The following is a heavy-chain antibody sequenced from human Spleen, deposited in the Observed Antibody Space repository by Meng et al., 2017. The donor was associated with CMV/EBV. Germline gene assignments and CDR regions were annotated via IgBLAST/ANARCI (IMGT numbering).Heavy chain of an antibody. CDR3: AKGGGWNYEDY. J-gene: IGHJ4*02. CDR1: GFTFSSYG. Sequence: GESLKISCAASGFTFSSYGMHWVRQAPGKGLEWVAFIRYDGSIQYYADSLKGRFTISRDNSNNTVSLQMNSLRTEDTSLYYCAKGGGWNYEDYWGQGTLVTVSS. V-gene: IGHV3-30*02. CDR2: IRYDGSIQ. D-gene: IGHD1-7*01.